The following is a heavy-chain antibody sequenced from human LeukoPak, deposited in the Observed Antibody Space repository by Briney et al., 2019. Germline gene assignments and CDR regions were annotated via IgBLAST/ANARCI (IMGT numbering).Heavy chain of an antibody. CDR1: GYTFTGYY. CDR2: INPNSGGT. J-gene: IGHJ6*02. D-gene: IGHD6-19*01. V-gene: IGHV1-2*02. CDR3: ARWGFWGGVAGYYYYYGMDV. Sequence: ASAKVSCKASGYTFTGYYMNWVRQAAGQGLEGRGWINPNSGGTNYAQKCQGRVTMTRDTSISTAYMELSRLRSDDTAVYYCARWGFWGGVAGYYYYYGMDVWGQGTTVTVSS.